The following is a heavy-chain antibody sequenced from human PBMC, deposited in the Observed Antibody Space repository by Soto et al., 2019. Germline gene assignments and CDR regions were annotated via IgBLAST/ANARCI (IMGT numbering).Heavy chain of an antibody. V-gene: IGHV1-69*01. Sequence: QVQLVQSGAEVKKPGSSVKVSCKASGGTFSSYAISWVRQAPGQGLEWMGGIIPIFGTANYAQKFQGRVTITADESTSTAYMELSSLRSEDTAVYYGARVAVDWVGKYNWFDPWGQETLVTVSS. CDR3: ARVAVDWVGKYNWFDP. CDR1: GGTFSSYA. CDR2: IIPIFGTA. J-gene: IGHJ5*02. D-gene: IGHD7-27*01.